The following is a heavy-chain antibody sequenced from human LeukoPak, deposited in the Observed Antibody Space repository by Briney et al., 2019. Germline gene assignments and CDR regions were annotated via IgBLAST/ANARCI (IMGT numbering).Heavy chain of an antibody. V-gene: IGHV3-74*01. CDR3: ARDDGYRYYDILTGYYRHYYMDV. CDR2: INSDGINT. Sequence: GGSLRLSCAASGFTFSNYWMHWVRQAPGKGLVWVSRINSDGINTSYADSVKGRFTISRDNAKNSLYLQMNSLRAEDTAVYYCARDDGYRYYDILTGYYRHYYMDVWGKGTTVTISS. J-gene: IGHJ6*03. CDR1: GFTFSNYW. D-gene: IGHD3-9*01.